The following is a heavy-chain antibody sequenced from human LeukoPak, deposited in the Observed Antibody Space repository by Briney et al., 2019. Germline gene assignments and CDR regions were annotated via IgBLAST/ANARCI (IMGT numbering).Heavy chain of an antibody. J-gene: IGHJ4*02. CDR1: GFTFSSSA. D-gene: IGHD5-24*01. V-gene: IGHV3-23*01. CDR2: IGGSGSGSST. CDR3: AKSGYNRFDY. Sequence: PGGSLRLSCAASGFTFSSSAMSWVRQAPGKGLEWVSTIGGSGSGSSTYYADSVKGRFTISRDNSKNTLYLQMNSLRAEDTAVYYCAKSGYNRFDYWGQGTLVTVSS.